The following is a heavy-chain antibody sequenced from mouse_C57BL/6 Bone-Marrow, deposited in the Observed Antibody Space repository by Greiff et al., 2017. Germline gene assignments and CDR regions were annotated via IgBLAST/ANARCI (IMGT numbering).Heavy chain of an antibody. V-gene: IGHV3-8*01. J-gene: IGHJ1*03. CDR2: ISYSGST. D-gene: IGHD4-1*01. Sequence: VQLKESGPGLAKPSQTLSLTCSVTGYSITSDYWNWIRKFPGNKLEYMGYISYSGSTYYNPSLKSRISITRDTSKTQYYLQLNTVTTEDTATYYCARRGDWDVRYFDVWGTGTTVTVSS. CDR3: ARRGDWDVRYFDV. CDR1: GYSITSDY.